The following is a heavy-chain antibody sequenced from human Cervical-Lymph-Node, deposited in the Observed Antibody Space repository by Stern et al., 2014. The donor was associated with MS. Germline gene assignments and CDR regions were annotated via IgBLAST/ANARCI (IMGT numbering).Heavy chain of an antibody. CDR3: ARGLMSSGWPYFDV. V-gene: IGHV4-59*01. D-gene: IGHD6-19*01. CDR2: IYEGGNT. Sequence: QVQLQESGPGLVSPAESLSLICTISGSSMSPYCWTWIRQSPEKGLEYIGFIYEGGNTNYNPSLESRATLSVDRSKTQFSLKLSSVTAADTAVYYCARGLMSSGWPYFDVWGQGTPVTVSS. CDR1: GSSMSPYC. J-gene: IGHJ4*02.